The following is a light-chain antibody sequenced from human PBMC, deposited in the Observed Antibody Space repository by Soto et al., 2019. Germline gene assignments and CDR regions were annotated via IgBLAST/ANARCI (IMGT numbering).Light chain of an antibody. J-gene: IGLJ2*01. CDR1: SSDVGAYNY. V-gene: IGLV2-14*01. CDR2: DVS. Sequence: QSVLTQPASVSGSPGQSITISCTGTSSDVGAYNYVSWYQQHPGEAPRLMIYDVSYRPSGVSNRFSGSKSGNTASLTISGLRAEDEAEYYCSSYSSSSYVIFGGGTKVTVL. CDR3: SSYSSSSYVI.